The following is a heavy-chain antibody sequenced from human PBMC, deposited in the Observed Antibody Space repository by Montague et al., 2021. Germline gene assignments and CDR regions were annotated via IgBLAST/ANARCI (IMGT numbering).Heavy chain of an antibody. V-gene: IGHV5-10-1*01. Sequence: QSGAEVKKPGESLRISCQGSASSFNTWISWIRHMPGKGLEWMARIDPTDSYPDYRPSFQGHVTVSIDKSLNTAYLQWTSLKASDTAIYYCARQVTRTLRAFDLWGQGTLVAVSS. CDR1: ASSFNTW. J-gene: IGHJ3*01. CDR2: IDPTDSYP. CDR3: ARQVTRTLRAFDL. D-gene: IGHD3-10*01.